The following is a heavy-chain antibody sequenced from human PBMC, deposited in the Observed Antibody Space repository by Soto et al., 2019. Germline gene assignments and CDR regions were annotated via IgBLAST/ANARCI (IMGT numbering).Heavy chain of an antibody. CDR1: GYTFTSYY. CDR2: INPSGGST. D-gene: IGHD6-19*01. CDR3: ARESGGAVARYYFDS. Sequence: QVQLVQSGAEVKKPGASVKVSCKASGYTFTSYYMHWVRQAPGHGLEWMGIINPSGGSTNYAQNFQGRVTMTRDTSTSTVYMELSSLRSEDTAVYYCARESGGAVARYYFDSWGQGTLVTVSS. J-gene: IGHJ4*02. V-gene: IGHV1-46*01.